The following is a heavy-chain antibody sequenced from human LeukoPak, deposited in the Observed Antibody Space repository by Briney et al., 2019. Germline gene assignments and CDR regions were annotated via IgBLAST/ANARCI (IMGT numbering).Heavy chain of an antibody. D-gene: IGHD6-13*01. Sequence: PGGSLRLSCVGSGFTFNDYWMSWLRQAPGKGLEWVSAISGSGGSTYYADSVKGRFTISRDNSKNTLYLQMNSLRAEDTAVYYCAKFRGSSWALYYFDYWGQGTLVTVSS. CDR3: AKFRGSSWALYYFDY. CDR2: ISGSGGST. V-gene: IGHV3-23*01. J-gene: IGHJ4*02. CDR1: GFTFNDYW.